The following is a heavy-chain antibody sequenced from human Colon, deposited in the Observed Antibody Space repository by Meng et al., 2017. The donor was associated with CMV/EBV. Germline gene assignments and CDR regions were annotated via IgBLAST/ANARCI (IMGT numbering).Heavy chain of an antibody. Sequence: GGSLRLSCAASGFTFSSYGMHWVRQAPGKGLEWVTYIRYDSAYKYSADSVQDRFTISRDNSKNMLYLQMNSLRPEDTAMYYCAKVGDGYGDYGSIDSWGQGTMVTVSS. D-gene: IGHD4-17*01. CDR3: AKVGDGYGDYGSIDS. CDR1: GFTFSSYG. V-gene: IGHV3-30*02. CDR2: IRYDSAYK. J-gene: IGHJ4*02.